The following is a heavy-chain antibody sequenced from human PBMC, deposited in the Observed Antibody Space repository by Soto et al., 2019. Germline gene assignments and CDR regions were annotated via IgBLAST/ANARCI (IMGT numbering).Heavy chain of an antibody. V-gene: IGHV4-30-4*01. CDR2: ISNSGST. CDR1: GGSVTSDEDY. CDR3: ATESGSTYGYFDH. J-gene: IGHJ4*02. Sequence: SETLSLTCTVSGGSVTSDEDYWTWIRQSPGKGLEWIGYISNSGSTGYNPSLKTRLSMSVDRSKNQFTLRLTPVTAADTAVYFCATESGSTYGYFDHWGQGTQVTVSS. D-gene: IGHD5-18*01.